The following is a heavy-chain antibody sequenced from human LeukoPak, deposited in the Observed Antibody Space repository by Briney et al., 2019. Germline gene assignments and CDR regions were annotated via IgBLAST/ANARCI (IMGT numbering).Heavy chain of an antibody. CDR1: GFTFSSYS. CDR3: AREGSQGIAVAGFDY. CDR2: ISSSSSYI. D-gene: IGHD6-19*01. V-gene: IGHV3-21*01. J-gene: IGHJ4*02. Sequence: GGALRLSCAASGFTFSSYSMNWVRQAPGKGLEWGSSISSSSSYIYYADSVKGRFTISRDNAKNSLYLQMNSLRAEYTAVYYCAREGSQGIAVAGFDYWGQGTLVNVSS.